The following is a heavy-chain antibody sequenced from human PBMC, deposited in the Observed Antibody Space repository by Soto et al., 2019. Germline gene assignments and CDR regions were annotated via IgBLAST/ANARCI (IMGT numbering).Heavy chain of an antibody. CDR3: ARDLGDYYGMDV. J-gene: IGHJ6*02. V-gene: IGHV3-23*01. Sequence: PGGSLRLSCAASGFTFTNFAMSWVRQAPGKGLEWVAGVSGSGGSTYYADSVKGRFTISRDTSKNTLYLEMYSLRADDTAVYYCARDLGDYYGMDVWGQGTTVTVSS. CDR2: VSGSGGST. CDR1: GFTFTNFA.